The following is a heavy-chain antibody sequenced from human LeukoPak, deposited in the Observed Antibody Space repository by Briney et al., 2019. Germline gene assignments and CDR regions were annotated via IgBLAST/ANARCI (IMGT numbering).Heavy chain of an antibody. V-gene: IGHV3-53*01. Sequence: PGGSLRLSCAASGFTVSSNYMTWVRQAPGKGLEWVSVIYTGGSTYYADSVKGRFTISRDNSKNTLYLQMNSLRAEDTAVYYCAKMKGTGNWYPIDYWGQGTLVTVSS. D-gene: IGHD6-13*01. J-gene: IGHJ4*02. CDR1: GFTVSSNY. CDR3: AKMKGTGNWYPIDY. CDR2: IYTGGST.